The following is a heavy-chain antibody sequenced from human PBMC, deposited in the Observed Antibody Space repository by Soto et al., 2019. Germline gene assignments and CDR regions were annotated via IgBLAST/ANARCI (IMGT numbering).Heavy chain of an antibody. Sequence: EVQLLESGGGLVRPGGSLRLSCTASGFSFSSYPLSWVRQAPGKGLEWVSTISGSDGKTYYADSVKGRFSISRDTSKTILYLEMTSLRVEDTAVYYCARWSFLDYCAREPGSPS. CDR3: ARWSFLDY. CDR1: GFSFSSYP. V-gene: IGHV3-23*01. D-gene: IGHD1-26*01. J-gene: IGHJ4*02. CDR2: ISGSDGKT.